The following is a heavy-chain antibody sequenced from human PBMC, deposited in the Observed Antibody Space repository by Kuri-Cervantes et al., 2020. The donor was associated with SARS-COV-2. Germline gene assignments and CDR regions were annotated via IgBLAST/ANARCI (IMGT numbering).Heavy chain of an antibody. Sequence: GESLKISCAASGFTFSSYAMSRVRQAPGKGLEWVSAIDGSSGDTYYADSVKGRCTISRDNSKNTLYLQMNSLRAEDTAVYYCAKVDSSSSYYYYYGMDVWGQGTTVTVSS. CDR2: IDGSSGDT. J-gene: IGHJ6*02. V-gene: IGHV3-23*01. D-gene: IGHD6-6*01. CDR1: GFTFSSYA. CDR3: AKVDSSSSYYYYYGMDV.